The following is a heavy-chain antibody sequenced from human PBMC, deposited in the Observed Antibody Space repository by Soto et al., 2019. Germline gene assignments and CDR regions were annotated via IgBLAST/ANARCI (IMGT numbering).Heavy chain of an antibody. CDR3: ARAKGSWYFDL. Sequence: EVQLVESGGGLVQPGGSLRLSCAASVFTFSSYWMHWVRQAPGKGLVWVSRLKSDGSSTAYADSVKGRFTISRDNAKNMLYLQMNSLRAEDTAVYYCARAKGSWYFDLWGRGTLVTVSS. J-gene: IGHJ2*01. V-gene: IGHV3-74*01. CDR2: LKSDGSST. CDR1: VFTFSSYW.